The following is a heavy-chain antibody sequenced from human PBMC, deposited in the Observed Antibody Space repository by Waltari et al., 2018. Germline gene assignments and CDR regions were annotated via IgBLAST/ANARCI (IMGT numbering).Heavy chain of an antibody. J-gene: IGHJ3*02. Sequence: EVQLVQSGAELKKPGESLKISCKGSGYTFTSSWIGCVRQLPGNGLEWMGIIYPGDSDTRYSPYFQGQVTISADKSISTAYLQWSSLKASDTAMYYCAIHTYYYDSSGYGDLDAFDIWGQGTMVTVSS. CDR1: GYTFTSSW. CDR2: IYPGDSDT. D-gene: IGHD3-22*01. CDR3: AIHTYYYDSSGYGDLDAFDI. V-gene: IGHV5-51*03.